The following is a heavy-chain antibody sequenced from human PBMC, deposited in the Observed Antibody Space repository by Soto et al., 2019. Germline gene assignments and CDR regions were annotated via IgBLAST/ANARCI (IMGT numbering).Heavy chain of an antibody. CDR1: GGSFSAYY. CDR3: ARSSKFDP. CDR2: ISHSGST. J-gene: IGHJ5*02. Sequence: QVQLQQWGAGLLKPSETLSLTCAVYGGSFSAYYWSWIRQPPGKGLEWIGEISHSGSTNFNQSLKSRVTMSVDTSKKQLSLKVSSVTAADTAVYYCARSSKFDPWGPGTLVTVSS. V-gene: IGHV4-34*01.